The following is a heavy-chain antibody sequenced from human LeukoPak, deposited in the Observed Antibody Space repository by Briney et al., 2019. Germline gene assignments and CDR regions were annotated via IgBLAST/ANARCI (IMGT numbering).Heavy chain of an antibody. J-gene: IGHJ6*03. CDR1: GFTFSSYA. D-gene: IGHD5-18*01. Sequence: PGGSLRLSCAASGFTFSSYAMSWVRQAPGKGLEWVSAISGSGGSTYYADSVKGRFTISRDNSKNTLYLQMNSLRAEDTAVYYCAKYGKIQLWVRGNRYYYYYYMDVWGKGTTVTVSS. CDR3: AKYGKIQLWVRGNRYYYYYYMDV. CDR2: ISGSGGST. V-gene: IGHV3-23*01.